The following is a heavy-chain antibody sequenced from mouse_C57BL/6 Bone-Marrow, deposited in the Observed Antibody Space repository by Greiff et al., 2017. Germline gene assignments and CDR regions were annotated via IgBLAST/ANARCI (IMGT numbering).Heavy chain of an antibody. CDR2: ISDGGSYT. J-gene: IGHJ4*01. V-gene: IGHV5-4*01. CDR3: ARDGITPYAMDY. CDR1: GFTFSSYA. Sequence: EVQGVESGGGLVKPGGSLKLSCAASGFTFSSYAMSWVRQTPEKRLEWVATISDGGSYTYYPDNVKGRFTISRDNANNNLYLQMSHLKSEDTAMYYCARDGITPYAMDYWGQGTSVTVSS. D-gene: IGHD1-1*01.